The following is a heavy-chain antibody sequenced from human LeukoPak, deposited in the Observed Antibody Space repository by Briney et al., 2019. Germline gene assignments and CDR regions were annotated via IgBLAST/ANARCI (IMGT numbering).Heavy chain of an antibody. CDR1: GGSISSGGYS. V-gene: IGHV4-30-2*01. Sequence: SQTLSRTCAVSGGSISSGGYSWSWIRQPPGKGLEWIGYIYHSGSTYYNPSLKSRVTISVDRSKNQFSLKLSSVTAADTAVYYCARGGPIENWFDPWGQGTLVTVSS. D-gene: IGHD1-26*01. J-gene: IGHJ5*02. CDR3: ARGGPIENWFDP. CDR2: IYHSGST.